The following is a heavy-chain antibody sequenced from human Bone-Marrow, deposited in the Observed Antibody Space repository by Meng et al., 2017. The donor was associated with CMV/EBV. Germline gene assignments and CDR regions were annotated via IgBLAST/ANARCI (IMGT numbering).Heavy chain of an antibody. CDR1: GFTFSFYA. CDR2: ITGSGGST. V-gene: IGHV3-23*01. CDR3: AKDRGSGSYYNGYWFDP. J-gene: IGHJ5*02. Sequence: GESLKISCAASGFTFSFYAMTWVRQAPGKGLEWVSAITGSGGSTYYADSVKGRFTISRENSRNTLYLQMNSLRAEDTAVYYCAKDRGSGSYYNGYWFDPWGQGTLVTVSS. D-gene: IGHD3-10*01.